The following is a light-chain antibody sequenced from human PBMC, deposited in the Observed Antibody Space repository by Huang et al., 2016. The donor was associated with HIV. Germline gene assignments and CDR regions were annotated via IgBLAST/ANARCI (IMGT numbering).Light chain of an antibody. CDR1: QRVRNY. CDR2: DAS. J-gene: IGKJ4*01. Sequence: EIVLTQSPASLALSSGERATLSCRASQRVRNYLAWYQQKPAQAPRLLIFDASNRTTDIPARVRGSGAGTDFTLTISSLEPEDFAVYYCQQRYNWPLTFGGGTKVEIK. V-gene: IGKV3-11*01. CDR3: QQRYNWPLT.